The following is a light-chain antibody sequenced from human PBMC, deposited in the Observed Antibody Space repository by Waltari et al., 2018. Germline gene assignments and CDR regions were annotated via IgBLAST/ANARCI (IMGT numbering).Light chain of an antibody. J-gene: IGKJ1*01. CDR2: GAS. Sequence: DIQMTQSPSSLSASVGGRVTITCRASQSISTYLSWYQQKPGKAPNLLIYGASNLQSGVPSRFSGRGSGTDFTLTISSLQPEDFANYYCQQSDSLPWTFGQGTKVEIK. CDR3: QQSDSLPWT. CDR1: QSISTY. V-gene: IGKV1-39*01.